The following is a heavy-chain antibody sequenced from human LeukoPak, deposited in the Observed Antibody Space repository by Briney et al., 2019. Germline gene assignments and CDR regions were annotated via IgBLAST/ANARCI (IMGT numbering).Heavy chain of an antibody. D-gene: IGHD4-17*01. CDR2: INAGDGNT. V-gene: IGHV1-3*03. J-gene: IGHJ3*02. CDR1: EYTFTSYS. CDR3: ARDRAPKTVTSEVDAFDI. Sequence: ASVKVSCKAFEYTFTSYSIHWVRQAPGQRLEWMGWINAGDGNTKYSQEFQGRRTITRDTSASTVYMELSSLTPEDMAVYYCARDRAPKTVTSEVDAFDIWGQGTMVSVSS.